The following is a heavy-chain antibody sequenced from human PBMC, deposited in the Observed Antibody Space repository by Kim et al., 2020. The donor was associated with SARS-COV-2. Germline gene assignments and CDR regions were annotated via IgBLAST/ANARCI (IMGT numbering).Heavy chain of an antibody. CDR2: ISYDGSNK. CDR1: EFTFSTYG. J-gene: IGHJ6*01. Sequence: GGSLRLSCVASEFTFSTYGMNWVRQAPGKGLEWVAIISYDGSNKYYADSVKGRFTISRDNSENTLYLQMNSLRAEDTAVYSCARAGLPGVNYFYYGMDV. CDR3: ARAGLPGVNYFYYGMDV. D-gene: IGHD3-10*01. V-gene: IGHV3-30*03.